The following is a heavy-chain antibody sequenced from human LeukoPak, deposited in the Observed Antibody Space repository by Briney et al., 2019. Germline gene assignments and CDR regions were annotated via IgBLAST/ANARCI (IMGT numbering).Heavy chain of an antibody. J-gene: IGHJ4*02. CDR3: AKSGSGLYYFDY. Sequence: PGGSLRLSCAASGFSLSDYGISWARQAPGKGLEWISYITTNSAKFYADSVRGRIAISRDNDKNSVYLQMNSLRDEDTAVYYCAKSGSGLYYFDYWGQGTLVTVSS. CDR1: GFSLSDYG. D-gene: IGHD6-19*01. V-gene: IGHV3-48*02. CDR2: ITTNSAK.